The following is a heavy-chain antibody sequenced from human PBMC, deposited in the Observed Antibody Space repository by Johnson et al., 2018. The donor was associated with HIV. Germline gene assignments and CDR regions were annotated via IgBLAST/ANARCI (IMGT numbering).Heavy chain of an antibody. CDR3: ARDWEGYAFDI. CDR2: ISGSGGTK. Sequence: QVQLVESGGQLVKSGGSLRLSCAASGFTFSDYYMSWIRQDSGKGLEWVSYISGSGGTKYYADAVKGRFTIYRDNAKNSLYLLMSSLRAEDTAVYYCARDWEGYAFDIWGQGTMVTVSS. D-gene: IGHD1-26*01. V-gene: IGHV3-11*04. CDR1: GFTFSDYY. J-gene: IGHJ3*02.